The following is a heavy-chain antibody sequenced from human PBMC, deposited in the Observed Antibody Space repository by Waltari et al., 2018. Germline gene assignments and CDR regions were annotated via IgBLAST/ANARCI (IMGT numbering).Heavy chain of an antibody. D-gene: IGHD2-15*01. Sequence: QVQLQESCPGLVQPSKTLTLTCTVSGGASGWGGYFWTWFRHLPGKGLEWIGYIYYTGSSFYNPSLRSRVTISVDTSNNQFSLKLRSVTAADTAMYYCARGVGSLYSWFDPWGQGALVTVSS. CDR3: ARGVGSLYSWFDP. J-gene: IGHJ5*02. CDR1: GGASGWGGYF. CDR2: IYYTGSS. V-gene: IGHV4-31*03.